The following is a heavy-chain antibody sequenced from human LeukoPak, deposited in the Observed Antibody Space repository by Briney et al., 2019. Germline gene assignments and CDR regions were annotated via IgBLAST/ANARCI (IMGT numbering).Heavy chain of an antibody. Sequence: GGSLRLSCAASGFTFSSYWMSWVRRAPGKGLEWVANIKQDGSEKYYVDSVKGRFTISRDNAKNSLYLQMNSLRAEDTAVYYCARDDSSGWSLYYYYYYGMDVWGQGTTVTVSS. V-gene: IGHV3-7*01. D-gene: IGHD6-19*01. J-gene: IGHJ6*02. CDR3: ARDDSSGWSLYYYYYYGMDV. CDR2: IKQDGSEK. CDR1: GFTFSSYW.